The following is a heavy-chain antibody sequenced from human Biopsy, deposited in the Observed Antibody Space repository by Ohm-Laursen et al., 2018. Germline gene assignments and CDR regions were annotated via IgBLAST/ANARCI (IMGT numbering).Heavy chain of an antibody. CDR1: GFDFSDFY. CDR2: ISAAGPAM. Sequence: GSLRLSCAASGFDFSDFYMSWIRQAPGKGLEWISYISAAGPAMFYADSVRGRFTIPRDNANNLLYLQMDSLRAEDTAVYYCARRRPIDYWGQGILVTVSS. CDR3: ARRRPIDY. V-gene: IGHV3-11*01. J-gene: IGHJ4*02.